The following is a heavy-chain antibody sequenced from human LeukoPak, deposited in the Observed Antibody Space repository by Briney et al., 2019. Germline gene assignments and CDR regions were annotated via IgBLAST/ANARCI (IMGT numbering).Heavy chain of an antibody. V-gene: IGHV4-39*07. D-gene: IGHD2-2*01. J-gene: IGHJ5*02. CDR2: IYYSGST. CDR1: GGSISSSSYY. Sequence: PSETLSLTCTVSGGSISSSSYYWGWIRQPPGKGLEWIGRIYYSGSTYYNPSLKSRVTISVDTSKNQFSLKLSSVTAADTAVYYCYVVQAASLSWFDPWGQGTLVTVSS. CDR3: YVVQAASLSWFDP.